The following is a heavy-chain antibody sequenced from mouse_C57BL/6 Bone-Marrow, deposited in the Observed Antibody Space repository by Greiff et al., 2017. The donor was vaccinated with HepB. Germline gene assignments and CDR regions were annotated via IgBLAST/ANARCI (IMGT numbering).Heavy chain of an antibody. Sequence: DVQLQESGPVLVKPGASVKMSCKASGYTFTDYYMNWVKQSHGKSLEWIGVINPYNGGTSYNQKFKGKATLTVDKSSSTAYMELNSLTSEDSAVYYCARWDYYGSSYGYFDVWGTGTTVTVSS. CDR3: ARWDYYGSSYGYFDV. CDR1: GYTFTDYY. D-gene: IGHD1-1*01. CDR2: INPYNGGT. V-gene: IGHV1-19*01. J-gene: IGHJ1*03.